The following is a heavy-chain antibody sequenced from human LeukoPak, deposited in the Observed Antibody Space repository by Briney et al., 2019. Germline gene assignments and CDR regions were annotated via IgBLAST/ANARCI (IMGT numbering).Heavy chain of an antibody. J-gene: IGHJ1*01. CDR3: AKDHSSGWQDKYFQH. V-gene: IGHV3-23*01. CDR1: GFTFSSYA. D-gene: IGHD6-19*01. Sequence: GGSLRLSCAASGFTFSSYAIHWVRQAPGKGLEWVSAISASAGSTYYADSVKGRFTISRDNSKKTLYLQMNSLRAEDTAVYYCAKDHSSGWQDKYFQHWGQGTLVTVSS. CDR2: ISASAGST.